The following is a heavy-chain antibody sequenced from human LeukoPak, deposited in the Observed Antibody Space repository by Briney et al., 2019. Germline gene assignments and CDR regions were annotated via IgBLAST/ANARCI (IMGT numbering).Heavy chain of an antibody. V-gene: IGHV1-46*01. D-gene: IGHD3-22*01. CDR3: ARGHSSGYYTGPLDY. Sequence: GASETVSFKASGHTFSSYYMHWVRQAPGPGLEGKAIINPSGGSTSYAQEFPGRVTMTRDTSASTVYMELYSLRSEDTAVYYCARGHSSGYYTGPLDYWGQGTLVTVSS. CDR1: GHTFSSYY. CDR2: INPSGGST. J-gene: IGHJ4*02.